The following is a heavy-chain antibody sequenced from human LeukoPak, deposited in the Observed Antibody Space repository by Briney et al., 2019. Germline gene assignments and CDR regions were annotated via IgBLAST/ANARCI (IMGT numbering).Heavy chain of an antibody. D-gene: IGHD2-15*01. Sequence: PGGSLRLSCAASGFTFSSYGMNWVRQAPGKGLEWVSYISSSSSTIYYADSVKGRFTISRDNAKNSLYLQMNSLRDEDTAVYYCATYCSGGSCYSWRIDWDYYYGMDVWGQGTTVTVSS. V-gene: IGHV3-48*02. J-gene: IGHJ6*02. CDR3: ATYCSGGSCYSWRIDWDYYYGMDV. CDR2: ISSSSSTI. CDR1: GFTFSSYG.